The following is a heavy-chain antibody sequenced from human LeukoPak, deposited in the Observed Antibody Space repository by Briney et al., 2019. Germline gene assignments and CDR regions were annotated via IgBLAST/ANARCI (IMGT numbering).Heavy chain of an antibody. CDR1: GFTVSSNY. D-gene: IGHD3-10*01. CDR3: ARDRYYGSGSYYNVLDY. Sequence: GGSLRLSCAASGFTVSSNYISWVRQAPGKGLEWVSVIYSGGSTYYADSVKGRFTISRDNSKNTLYLQMNSLRAEDTAVYYCARDRYYGSGSYYNVLDYWGQGTLVTVSS. J-gene: IGHJ4*02. CDR2: IYSGGST. V-gene: IGHV3-53*01.